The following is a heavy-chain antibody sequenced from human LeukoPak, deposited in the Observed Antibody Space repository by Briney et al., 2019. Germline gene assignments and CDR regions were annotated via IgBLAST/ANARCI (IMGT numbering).Heavy chain of an antibody. D-gene: IGHD3-16*01. CDR1: GYTFTSYG. CDR3: ARSLRLVEWFDP. V-gene: IGHV1-18*01. CDR2: ISAYNGNT. J-gene: IGHJ5*02. Sequence: ASVKVSCKASGYTFTSYGISWVRQAPGQGLEWMGWISAYNGNTNYAQKLQGRVTMTSDTSTSTAYMELRSLRSDEAAVYYCARSLRLVEWFDPWGQGTLVTVSS.